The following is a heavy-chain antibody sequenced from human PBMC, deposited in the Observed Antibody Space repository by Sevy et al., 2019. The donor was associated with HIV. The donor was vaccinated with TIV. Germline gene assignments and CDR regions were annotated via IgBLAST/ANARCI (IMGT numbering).Heavy chain of an antibody. D-gene: IGHD2-15*01. CDR2: IYHSGST. Sequence: SETLSLTCAVSNYTISSGYYWGWIRQSPGKGLEGIGNIYHSGSTYYNPSLKSRVTISVDASKNYISLRLTSVTAADTAVYYCARASGGDRLDYYGMDVWGQGTTVTVSS. V-gene: IGHV4-38-2*01. CDR3: ARASGGDRLDYYGMDV. J-gene: IGHJ6*02. CDR1: NYTISSGYY.